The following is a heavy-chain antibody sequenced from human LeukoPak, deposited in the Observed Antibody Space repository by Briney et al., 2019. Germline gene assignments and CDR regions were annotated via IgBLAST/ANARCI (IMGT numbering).Heavy chain of an antibody. CDR3: AHLVVTIDWRSYFDY. D-gene: IGHD3-9*01. Sequence: SGPTLVKPTQTLTQTCTFSDFSLSTPGMGVGWIRQPPGKALEWLGFIYYNDDKRYSPSLRSRLTITRDTSKNQVVLAMTNMDPVDTASYYCAHLVVTIDWRSYFDYWGQGALVTVSS. V-gene: IGHV2-5*01. CDR1: DFSLSTPGMG. CDR2: IYYNDDK. J-gene: IGHJ4*02.